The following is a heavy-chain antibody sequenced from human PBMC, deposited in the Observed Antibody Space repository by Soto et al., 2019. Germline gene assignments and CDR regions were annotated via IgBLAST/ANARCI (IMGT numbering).Heavy chain of an antibody. V-gene: IGHV1-18*01. D-gene: IGHD6-19*01. J-gene: IGHJ4*02. CDR1: GYSFTSYG. CDR3: ARVQWLDNYFDY. CDR2: ISGYNGET. Sequence: QVQLVQAGAEVKKPGGSVKVSCKASGYSFTSYGISWVRQAPGQGLERMTWISGYNGETNYAQKFQGRLTMTTDTSTSTAYMELRSLRSDDTAVYYCARVQWLDNYFDYWGQGTLVTVSS.